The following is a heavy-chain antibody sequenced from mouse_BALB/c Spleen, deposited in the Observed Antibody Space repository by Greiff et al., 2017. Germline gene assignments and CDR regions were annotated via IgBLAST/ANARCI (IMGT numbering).Heavy chain of an antibody. V-gene: IGHV1-9*01. Sequence: QVQLQQSGAELMKPGASVKISCKATGYTFSSYWIEWVKQRPGHGLEWIGEILPGSGSTNYNEKFKGKATFTADTSSNTAYMQLSSLTSEDSAVYYCARRGITTVGYFDYWGQGTTLTVSS. D-gene: IGHD1-1*01. CDR1: GYTFSSYW. CDR2: ILPGSGST. CDR3: ARRGITTVGYFDY. J-gene: IGHJ2*01.